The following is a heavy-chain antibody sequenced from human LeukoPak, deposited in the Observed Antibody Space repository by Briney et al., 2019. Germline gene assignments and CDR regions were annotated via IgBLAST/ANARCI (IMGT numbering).Heavy chain of an antibody. V-gene: IGHV3-49*04. D-gene: IGHD5-12*01. CDR3: TRERLRAFDI. J-gene: IGHJ3*02. CDR2: IRSKTDGGTT. Sequence: GGSLRLSCTASGFTFGDYTMSWVRQAPGKGLEWVGFIRSKTDGGTTEYAASVKGRFIISRDDSKSIAYLQMNSLKIEDTAVYYCTRERLRAFDIWGQGTMVTVSS. CDR1: GFTFGDYT.